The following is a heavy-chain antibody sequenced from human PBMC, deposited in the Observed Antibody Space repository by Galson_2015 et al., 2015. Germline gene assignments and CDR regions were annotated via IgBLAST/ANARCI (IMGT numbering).Heavy chain of an antibody. CDR3: ARGGKVGYAPFDY. CDR1: GDSVSSNSAA. Sequence: CAISGDSVSSNSAAWNWIRQSPSRGLEWLGRTYYRSKWYNDYAVSVKSRITINPGTSKNQFSLQLNSPTPEDTAVYYCARGGKVGYAPFDYWGQGTLVTVSS. J-gene: IGHJ4*02. V-gene: IGHV6-1*01. D-gene: IGHD3-16*01. CDR2: TYYRSKWYN.